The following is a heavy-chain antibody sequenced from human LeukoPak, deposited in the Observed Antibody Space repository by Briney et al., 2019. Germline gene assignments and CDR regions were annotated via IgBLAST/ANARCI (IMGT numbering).Heavy chain of an antibody. D-gene: IGHD3-22*01. CDR1: GGPIRSSGNY. Sequence: PSETLSLTCSVFGGPIRSSGNYWGWIRQPPGKGLEWIASIYYNGNTFPNPPLKSRVTISDATTKTLLSLKLTSVTASDTAVDYCARHPVWHDGSVYYGYYFDYWGQGTLVTVSS. J-gene: IGHJ4*02. CDR2: IYYNGNT. V-gene: IGHV4-39*01. CDR3: ARHPVWHDGSVYYGYYFDY.